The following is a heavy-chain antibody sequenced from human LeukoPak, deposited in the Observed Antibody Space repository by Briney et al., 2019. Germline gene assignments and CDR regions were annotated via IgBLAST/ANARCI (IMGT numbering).Heavy chain of an antibody. CDR1: GYTFTSYG. V-gene: IGHV1-18*04. J-gene: IGHJ4*02. D-gene: IGHD3-10*01. Sequence: ASVKVSCKASGYTFTSYGISWVRQAPGRGLEWMGWISAYNGNTNYAQKLQGRVTMTTDTSTSTAYMELRSLRSDDTAVYYCARGGIPYYYGSGSRPRPFDYWGQGTLVTVSS. CDR2: ISAYNGNT. CDR3: ARGGIPYYYGSGSRPRPFDY.